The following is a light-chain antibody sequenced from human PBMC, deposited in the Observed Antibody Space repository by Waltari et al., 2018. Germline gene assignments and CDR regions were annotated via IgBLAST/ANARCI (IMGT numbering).Light chain of an antibody. CDR3: QHHSTWPPT. CDR2: LPS. CDR1: QNIRNS. Sequence: EIVMTQSPATLSVSPGERATLSCRARQNIRNSLAWYQQKPGQAPRLLITLPSTRATGIPARFSGSGSGTQFSLTISSLQHEDFAIYYCQHHSTWPPTFGPGTRV. V-gene: IGKV3D-15*01. J-gene: IGKJ1*01.